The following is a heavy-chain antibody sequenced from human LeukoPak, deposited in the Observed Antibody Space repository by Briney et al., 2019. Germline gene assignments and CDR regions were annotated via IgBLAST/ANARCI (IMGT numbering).Heavy chain of an antibody. CDR3: ALLEKYQLLPYYYYYMDV. V-gene: IGHV3-30*03. CDR2: ISYDGSNK. CDR1: GFTFSSYG. J-gene: IGHJ6*03. Sequence: GRSLRLSCAASGFTFSSYGMHWVRQAPGKGLEWVAVISYDGSNKYYADSVKGRFTISRDNSKNTLYLQMNSLRSEDTAVYYCALLEKYQLLPYYYYYMDVWGKGTTVTISS. D-gene: IGHD2-2*01.